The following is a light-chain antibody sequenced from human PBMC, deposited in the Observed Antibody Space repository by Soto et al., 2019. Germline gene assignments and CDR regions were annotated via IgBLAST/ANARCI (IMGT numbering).Light chain of an antibody. V-gene: IGKV3-20*01. CDR2: GAS. CDR1: QSVSSTY. Sequence: DIVLTQSPGTLSLSPGERATLSFRASQSVSSTYLAWYQQKPGQAPRLLIYGASSRATGIPDRFSGSGSGTDFTLTISRLEPEDSAVYYCQQYGSSLPWTFGQGTKVDIK. J-gene: IGKJ1*01. CDR3: QQYGSSLPWT.